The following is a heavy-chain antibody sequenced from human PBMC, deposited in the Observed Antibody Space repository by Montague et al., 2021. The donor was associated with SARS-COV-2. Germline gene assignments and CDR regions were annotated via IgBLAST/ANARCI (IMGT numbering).Heavy chain of an antibody. V-gene: IGHV4-59*01. CDR2: VDKCDNT. J-gene: IGHJ4*02. Sequence: SETLSLTCTVSGDSIRTNYWSWIRQPPGKGLEWIGYVDKCDNTDSNPSLKSRVTISLDTSKKQFSLKLNSVASADTAVYYCTSAEGNYGWRYYFDYWGQGTLVTVSS. CDR3: TSAEGNYGWRYYFDY. CDR1: GDSIRTNY. D-gene: IGHD3-10*01.